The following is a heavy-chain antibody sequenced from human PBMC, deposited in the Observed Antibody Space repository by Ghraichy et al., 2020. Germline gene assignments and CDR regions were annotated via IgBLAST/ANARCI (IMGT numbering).Heavy chain of an antibody. D-gene: IGHD3-10*01. J-gene: IGHJ4*02. V-gene: IGHV3-66*01. CDR3: ARVKSGSYFDD. CDR2: MYPDGST. Sequence: GESLNISCAVSGITVSDNYMSWVRQAPGKGLEWVSIMYPDGSTKYADSVKGRFTISRDNSQSALYLQMNILRADDTAVYYCARVKSGSYFDDWGQGVLVTVSS. CDR1: GITVSDNY.